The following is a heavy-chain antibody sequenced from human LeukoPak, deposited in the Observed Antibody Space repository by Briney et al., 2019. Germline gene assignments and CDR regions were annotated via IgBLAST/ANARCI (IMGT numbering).Heavy chain of an antibody. D-gene: IGHD3-16*01. CDR3: ARRLGGWFDP. CDR1: GGSISSYY. Sequence: NTSETLSLTCTVPGGSISSYYWSWIRQPPGKGLEWIGYIFYSGSTNYDPSLKSRVTISVDTSQNQFSLKLSSATAADTAVYYCARRLGGWFDPWGQGTLVTVSS. J-gene: IGHJ5*02. CDR2: IFYSGST. V-gene: IGHV4-59*08.